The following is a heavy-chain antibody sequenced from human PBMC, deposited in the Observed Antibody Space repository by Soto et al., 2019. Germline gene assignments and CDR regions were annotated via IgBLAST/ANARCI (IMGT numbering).Heavy chain of an antibody. CDR3: ARRLSSYGFYAWFDP. J-gene: IGHJ5*02. D-gene: IGHD5-18*01. CDR1: GYTFTSYG. CDR2: ISAYNGNT. Sequence: ASVKVSCKASGYTFTSYGISWVRQAPGQGLEWMGWISAYNGNTNYAQKLQGRVTMTTDTSTSTAYMELRSLRSDDTAVYYCARRLSSYGFYAWFDPWGQGTLVTVSS. V-gene: IGHV1-18*01.